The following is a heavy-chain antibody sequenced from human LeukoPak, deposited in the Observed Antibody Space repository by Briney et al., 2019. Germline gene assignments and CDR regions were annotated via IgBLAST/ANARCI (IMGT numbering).Heavy chain of an antibody. CDR2: VYYTGST. Sequence: PSETLSLTCAVYGGSFSGYYWSWIRQSPGKGLEWIGYVYYTGSTNYNPSLKSRVTISVDTSKNQFSLKLSSVIAADTAVYYCARTTEYSSGWYDYWGQGTLVTVSS. CDR1: GGSFSGYY. J-gene: IGHJ4*02. CDR3: ARTTEYSSGWYDY. V-gene: IGHV4-59*01. D-gene: IGHD6-19*01.